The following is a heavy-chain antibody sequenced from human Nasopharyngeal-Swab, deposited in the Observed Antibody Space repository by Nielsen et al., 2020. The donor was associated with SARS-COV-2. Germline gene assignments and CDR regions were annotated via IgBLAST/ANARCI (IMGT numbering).Heavy chain of an antibody. J-gene: IGHJ6*02. CDR2: IYYGGST. CDR3: ARRVARAPRHEGDYYYGMDI. Sequence: WIRQPPGKGLEWIGSIYYGGSTYYNPSLKSRVTISVDTSKNQFSLKLSSVTAADTAVYYCARRVARAPRHEGDYYYGMDIWGQGTTVTVSS. V-gene: IGHV4-39*01. D-gene: IGHD3-16*01.